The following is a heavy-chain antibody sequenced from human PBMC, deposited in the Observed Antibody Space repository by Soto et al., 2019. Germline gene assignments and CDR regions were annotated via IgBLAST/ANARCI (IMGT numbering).Heavy chain of an antibody. D-gene: IGHD2-2*03. CDR3: ASGYCSSTSCSYYYYGMDV. CDR2: IIPIFGTA. J-gene: IGHJ6*02. V-gene: IGHV1-69*13. CDR1: SGTFISYA. Sequence: SGEVCFKASSGTFISYAISWVRQAPGQGLEWMGGIIPIFGTANYAQKFQGRVTITADESTSTAYMELSSLRSEDTAVYYCASGYCSSTSCSYYYYGMDVWGQGTAVTVSS.